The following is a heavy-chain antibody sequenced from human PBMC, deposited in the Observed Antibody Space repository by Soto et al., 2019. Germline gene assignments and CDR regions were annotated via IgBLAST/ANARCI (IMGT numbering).Heavy chain of an antibody. CDR3: ARIYYDSVFDY. V-gene: IGHV4-39*01. D-gene: IGHD3-22*01. J-gene: IGHJ4*02. CDR1: GGSISSSSYY. CDR2: IYYSGST. Sequence: SETLSLTCTVSGGSISSSSYYWGWIRQPPGKGLEWIGSIYYSGSTYYNPSLKSRVTISVDTSKNQFSLKLSSVTAADTAVYYCARIYYDSVFDYWGQGTLVTVS.